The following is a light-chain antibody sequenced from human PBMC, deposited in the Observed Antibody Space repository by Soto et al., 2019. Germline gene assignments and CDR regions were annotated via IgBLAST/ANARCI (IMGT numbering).Light chain of an antibody. CDR3: QSYDSRNGEV. Sequence: NFMLTQPHSVSESPGKTVIISCTRSSGSIASNYVQWYQQRPGRAPTTVIYEDNQRPSGVPDRFSGSIDSSSNSASLTISGLKTADEADYYCQSYDSRNGEVFGGGTKVTVL. V-gene: IGLV6-57*04. J-gene: IGLJ2*01. CDR2: EDN. CDR1: SGSIASNY.